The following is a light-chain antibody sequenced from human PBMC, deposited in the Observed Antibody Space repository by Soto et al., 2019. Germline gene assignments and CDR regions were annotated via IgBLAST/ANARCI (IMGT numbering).Light chain of an antibody. V-gene: IGKV1-39*01. CDR1: QTINIC. Sequence: DILLTQSPSTLSASVGDRVTITCRASQTINICFAWYQKKPGDARKLLIYAACSVQSGVQWLFSGSGSGTDFTLTISILQPEDFAYYCCQQGYSTLTFGRGTKVDIK. J-gene: IGKJ4*01. CDR2: AAC. CDR3: QQGYSTLT.